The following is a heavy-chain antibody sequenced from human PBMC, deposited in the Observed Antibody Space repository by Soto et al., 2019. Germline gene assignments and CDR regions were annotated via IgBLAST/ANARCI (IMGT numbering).Heavy chain of an antibody. J-gene: IGHJ4*03. CDR2: IRSKSNSYAT. V-gene: IGHV3-73*01. CDR3: KIIALDGNGSTRD. Sequence: PGGSLRLSCAASWFTFSGSAMHWFRQASGKGLEWVGRIRSKSNSYATAYAASVKGRFTISRDDSKNTAYLQMNSLKTEDTAGYNWKIIALDGNGSTRDSGKGTLVTVSS. D-gene: IGHD1-1*01. CDR1: WFTFSGSA.